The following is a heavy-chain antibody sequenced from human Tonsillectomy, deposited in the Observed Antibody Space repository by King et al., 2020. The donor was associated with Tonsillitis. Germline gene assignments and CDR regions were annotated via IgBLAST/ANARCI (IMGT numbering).Heavy chain of an antibody. J-gene: IGHJ6*03. CDR3: ARNSSDPKFYYYYYMDV. Sequence: DVQLVESGGGLVQPGGSLRLSCAASGFTFSNYWMSWVRQAPGKGLEWVANIKQDGSEKYYGDSLKGRFTISRDNAKNSLYLQMNSLRAEDTAVYCCARNSSDPKFYYYYYMDVWGKGTTVTVSS. CDR1: GFTFSNYW. V-gene: IGHV3-7*04. D-gene: IGHD3-22*01. CDR2: IKQDGSEK.